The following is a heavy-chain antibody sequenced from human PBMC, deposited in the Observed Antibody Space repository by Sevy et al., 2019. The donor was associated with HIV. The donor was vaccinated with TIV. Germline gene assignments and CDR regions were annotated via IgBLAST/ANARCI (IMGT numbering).Heavy chain of an antibody. CDR2: ISYDGNIE. Sequence: GGSLRFSCAASGFTFSTHAMHWVRQAPGKGLEWVAMISYDGNIEYDPDSVKGRFTISRDDSKNTLYLQMNSLRSEDTALYYCARDLGYESTGYLPLFDNWGQGTLVTVSS. CDR3: ARDLGYESTGYLPLFDN. J-gene: IGHJ4*02. CDR1: GFTFSTHA. V-gene: IGHV3-30-3*01. D-gene: IGHD3-22*01.